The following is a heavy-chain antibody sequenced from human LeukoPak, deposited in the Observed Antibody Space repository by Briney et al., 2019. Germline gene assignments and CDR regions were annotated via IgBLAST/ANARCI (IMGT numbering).Heavy chain of an antibody. D-gene: IGHD1-26*01. V-gene: IGHV3-33*06. J-gene: IGHJ4*02. Sequence: PGMSLRLSCAASGFTFSSFGMHLVRQAPGKGLEWVAVISFDGSNKYYGDSVKGRFTISRDNSKNTLYLQMNSLRAEDTAVYYCAKDWDPDYWGQGTLVTVSS. CDR3: AKDWDPDY. CDR1: GFTFSSFG. CDR2: ISFDGSNK.